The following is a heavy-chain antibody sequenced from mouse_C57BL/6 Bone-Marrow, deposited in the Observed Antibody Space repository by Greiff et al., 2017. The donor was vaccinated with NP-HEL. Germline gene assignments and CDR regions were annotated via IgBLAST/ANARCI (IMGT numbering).Heavy chain of an antibody. CDR3: ARGRAITTALFDY. V-gene: IGHV3-8*01. D-gene: IGHD1-1*01. Sequence: EVKLVESGPGLAKPSQTLSLTCSVTGYSITSDYWNWIRKFPGNKLEYMGYISYSGSTYYNPSLKSRISITRDTSKNQYYPQLNSVTTEDTATYYCARGRAITTALFDYWGQGTTLTVSS. CDR1: GYSITSDY. J-gene: IGHJ2*01. CDR2: ISYSGST.